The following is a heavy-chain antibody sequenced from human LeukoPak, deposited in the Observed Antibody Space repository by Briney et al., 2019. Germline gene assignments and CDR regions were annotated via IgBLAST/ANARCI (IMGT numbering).Heavy chain of an antibody. V-gene: IGHV3-72*01. CDR2: IKNKAGGYTT. D-gene: IGHD6-19*01. J-gene: IGHJ4*02. Sequence: GGSLRLSCAASGFTFTDYYMDWVRQAPGKGLEWIGRIKNKAGGYTTDYAASVKGRFTMSRDDSKNSVYLQMNSLKTEDTAVYFFVRVLAVAGNRGQGTLVTVSS. CDR1: GFTFTDYY. CDR3: VRVLAVAGN.